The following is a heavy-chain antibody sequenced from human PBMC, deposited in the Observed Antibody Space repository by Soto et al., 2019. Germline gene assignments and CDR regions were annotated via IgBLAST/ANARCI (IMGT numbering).Heavy chain of an antibody. J-gene: IGHJ3*02. D-gene: IGHD2-21*01. CDR2: ISSSSSTI. CDR3: ARDHAILAFDI. CDR1: GFTFSSYS. Sequence: EVQLVESGGGLVQPGGSLRLSCAASGFTFSSYSMNWVRQAPGKGLEWVSYISSSSSTIYYADSVKGRFTISRDNAKNSLYLQMNSLRAEDTAVYYCARDHAILAFDIWGQGTMVTVSS. V-gene: IGHV3-48*01.